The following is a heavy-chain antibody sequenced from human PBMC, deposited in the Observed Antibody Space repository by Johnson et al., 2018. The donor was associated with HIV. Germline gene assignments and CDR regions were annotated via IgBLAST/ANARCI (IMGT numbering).Heavy chain of an antibody. V-gene: IGHV3-15*01. CDR2: IKSKTDGGTA. Sequence: VQLVESGGGLVKPGGSLRLSCAASGFTFSNAWMSLVRQAPGKGLEWIGRIKSKTDGGTADYPAPMKGRFTISRDDSKNTLYLQMKTLKTEDTAVYYCTTWPYYYDTSEDAFDIWGQGTMVTVSS. CDR3: TTWPYYYDTSEDAFDI. D-gene: IGHD3-22*01. CDR1: GFTFSNAW. J-gene: IGHJ3*02.